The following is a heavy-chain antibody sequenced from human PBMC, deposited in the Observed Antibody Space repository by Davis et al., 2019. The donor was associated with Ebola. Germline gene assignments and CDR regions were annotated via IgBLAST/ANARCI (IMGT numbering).Heavy chain of an antibody. D-gene: IGHD5-12*01. J-gene: IGHJ6*02. CDR1: GFTFSNYG. CDR3: ASLPDLGYSGDAVHYYGMDV. CDR2: IQHDGSIE. Sequence: GESLKISCVASGFTFSNYGMHWIRQAPGRGLDWVAAIQHDGSIEYYIDSVKGRFTISRDNSKNTLYLQMNSLRAEDTAVYYCASLPDLGYSGDAVHYYGMDVWGQGTTVTVSS. V-gene: IGHV3-30*02.